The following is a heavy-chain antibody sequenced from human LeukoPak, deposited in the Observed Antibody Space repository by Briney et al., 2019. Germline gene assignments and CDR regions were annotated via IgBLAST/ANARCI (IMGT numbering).Heavy chain of an antibody. CDR3: AIGASESFSDY. CDR2: ISSSSSYI. J-gene: IGHJ4*02. D-gene: IGHD2/OR15-2a*01. Sequence: PGGSLRLSCAASGFTVSSNYMSWVRQAPGKGLEWVSSISSSSSYIYYADSVTGRFTISRDNAKNSLYLQMNSLRAEDTAVYYCAIGASESFSDYWGQGTLVTVSS. CDR1: GFTVSSNY. V-gene: IGHV3-21*01.